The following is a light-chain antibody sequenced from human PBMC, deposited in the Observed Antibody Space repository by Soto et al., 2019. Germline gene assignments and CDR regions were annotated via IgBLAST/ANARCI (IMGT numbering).Light chain of an antibody. CDR1: QSVSSY. J-gene: IGKJ4*01. V-gene: IGKV3-11*01. CDR2: DAS. Sequence: EIVLTQSPATLSLSPGERATLSCRASQSVSSYLAWYQQKPGQAPRLLIYDASDRATGIPARFSGSGSGTDFTLTISSLEPEDFAVYYCQQRIFPLTFGGGTNVDIK. CDR3: QQRIFPLT.